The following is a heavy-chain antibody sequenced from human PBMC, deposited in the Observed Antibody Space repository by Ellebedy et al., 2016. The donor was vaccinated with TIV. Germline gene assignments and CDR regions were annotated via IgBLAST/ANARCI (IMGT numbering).Heavy chain of an antibody. D-gene: IGHD1-26*01. CDR3: AKSIVGANFLFAFDF. CDR1: GFTFTRYA. J-gene: IGHJ3*01. V-gene: IGHV3-23*01. Sequence: GESLKISCSASGFTFTRYAISWVRQAPGKGLEWVSGISGSGEIIDYADSVKGRFVISRDNSKNMVYLEMKSLRAEDTAVYYCAKSIVGANFLFAFDFWGQGTMVTVFS. CDR2: ISGSGEII.